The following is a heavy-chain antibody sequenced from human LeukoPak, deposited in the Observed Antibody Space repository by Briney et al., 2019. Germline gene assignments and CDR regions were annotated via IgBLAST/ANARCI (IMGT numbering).Heavy chain of an antibody. J-gene: IGHJ3*02. D-gene: IGHD5-18*01. V-gene: IGHV3-23*01. CDR1: GFTFGRYA. Sequence: GGSLRLSCAASGFTFGRYAMSWVRQAPGKGLEWVSAISASGDSANYADSVKGRFTISRDNAKNSLYLQMNSLRAEDTAVYYCARDRMDTAMVAYDAFDIWGQGTMVTVSS. CDR2: ISASGDSA. CDR3: ARDRMDTAMVAYDAFDI.